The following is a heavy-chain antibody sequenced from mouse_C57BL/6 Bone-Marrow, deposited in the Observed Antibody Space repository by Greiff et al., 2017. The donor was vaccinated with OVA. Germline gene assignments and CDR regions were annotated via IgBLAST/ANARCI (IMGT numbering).Heavy chain of an antibody. CDR3: ANPIYYYGSSSYFDY. Sequence: QVQLQQSGAELARPGASVKLSCKASGYTFTSYGISWVKLRTGQGLEWIGEIYPRSGNTYYNEKFKGKATLTADKSSSTAYMELRSLTSEDSAVYFCANPIYYYGSSSYFDYWGQGTTLTVSS. D-gene: IGHD1-1*01. J-gene: IGHJ2*01. V-gene: IGHV1-81*01. CDR2: IYPRSGNT. CDR1: GYTFTSYG.